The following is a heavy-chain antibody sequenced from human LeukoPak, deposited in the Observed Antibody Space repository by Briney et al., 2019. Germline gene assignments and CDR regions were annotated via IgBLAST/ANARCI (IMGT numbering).Heavy chain of an antibody. CDR3: ARVVPAANRSYNWFDP. V-gene: IGHV3-21*01. J-gene: IGHJ5*02. D-gene: IGHD2-2*01. CDR1: GFTFSSYS. Sequence: GGSLRLSCAASGFTFSSYSMNWVRQAPGKGLEWVSSISSSSSYIYYADSVKGRFTISRDNAKNSLYLQMNSLRAEDTAVYYCARVVPAANRSYNWFDPWGQGTLVTVSS. CDR2: ISSSSSYI.